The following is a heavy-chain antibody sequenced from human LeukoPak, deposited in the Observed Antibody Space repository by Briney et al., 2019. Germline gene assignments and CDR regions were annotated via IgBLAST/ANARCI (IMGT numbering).Heavy chain of an antibody. D-gene: IGHD3-10*01. CDR3: ARDQITTVRGIIARSTPYYDYHYMDV. CDR2: ISSDGSNK. J-gene: IGHJ6*03. V-gene: IGHV3-30*04. Sequence: HPGGSLRLSCAASGFTFSSYAMHWVRQAPGKGLEWVAVISSDGSNKYYADSVKGRFTISRDNSKNTLYLQMNSLRADDTAVYYCARDQITTVRGIIARSTPYYDYHYMDVWGKGTTVTVSS. CDR1: GFTFSSYA.